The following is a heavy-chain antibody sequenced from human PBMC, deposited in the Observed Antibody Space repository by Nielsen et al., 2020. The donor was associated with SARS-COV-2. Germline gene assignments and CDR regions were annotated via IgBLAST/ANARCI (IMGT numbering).Heavy chain of an antibody. CDR3: ARAPVTTVFDY. J-gene: IGHJ4*02. D-gene: IGHD4-17*01. CDR2: INHSGST. Sequence: PGKGLEWIGEINHSGSTKYNPSLKSRVTISVDTSKNQFSLKLSSVTAADTAVYYCARAPVTTVFDYWGQGTLVTVSS. V-gene: IGHV4-34*01.